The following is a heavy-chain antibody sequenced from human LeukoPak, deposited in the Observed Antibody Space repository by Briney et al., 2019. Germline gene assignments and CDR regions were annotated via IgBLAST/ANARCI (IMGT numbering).Heavy chain of an antibody. D-gene: IGHD5-18*01. Sequence: SETLSLTCTVSGGTISDYYWTWIRQPPGKGLEWIGYIYYSGSTNYNPSLKSRVTISVDTSKNQFSLKLSSVTAADTAVYYCAIRLGYSYPFDCWGQGTLVSVSS. CDR1: GGTISDYY. V-gene: IGHV4-59*08. CDR3: AIRLGYSYPFDC. J-gene: IGHJ4*02. CDR2: IYYSGST.